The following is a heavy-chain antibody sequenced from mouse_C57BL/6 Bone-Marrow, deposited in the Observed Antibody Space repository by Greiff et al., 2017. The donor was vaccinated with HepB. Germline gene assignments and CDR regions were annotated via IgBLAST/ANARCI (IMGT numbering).Heavy chain of an antibody. CDR2: INPYNGGT. V-gene: IGHV1-19*01. Sequence: VQLQQSGPVLVKPGASVKMSCKASGYTFTDYYMNWVKQSHGKSLEWIGVINPYNGGTSYNQKFKGKATLTVDKSSSTAYMELNSLTSEDSAVYYCARWGLPACFAYWGQGPLVTVSA. D-gene: IGHD2-4*01. CDR1: GYTFTDYY. J-gene: IGHJ3*01. CDR3: ARWGLPACFAY.